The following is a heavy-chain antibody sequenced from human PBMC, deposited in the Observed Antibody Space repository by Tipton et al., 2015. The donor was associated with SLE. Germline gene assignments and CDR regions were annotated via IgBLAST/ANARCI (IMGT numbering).Heavy chain of an antibody. V-gene: IGHV3-21*01. D-gene: IGHD2-2*01. CDR2: ISSSSSYI. J-gene: IGHJ3*02. CDR1: GFTFDDYG. Sequence: SLRLSCAASGFTFDDYGMSWVRQAPGKGLEWVSSISSSSSYIYYADSVKGRFTISRDNAKNSLYLQMNSLRAEDTAVYYCAPGGVPNAFDIWGQGTMVTVSS. CDR3: APGGVPNAFDI.